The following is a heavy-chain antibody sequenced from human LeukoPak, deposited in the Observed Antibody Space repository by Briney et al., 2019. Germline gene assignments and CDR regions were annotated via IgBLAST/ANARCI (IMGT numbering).Heavy chain of an antibody. CDR1: GYTFTSYT. CDR3: ASGGVTVYSYGPDY. Sequence: ASVKVSCKASGYTFTSYTIHWVRQAPGQRLEWMGWINAGNGNTKYSQKFQGRVTITRDTSATTAYMELSSLRSDDTAVYYCASGGVTVYSYGPDYWGQGTLVAVSS. CDR2: INAGNGNT. D-gene: IGHD5-18*01. V-gene: IGHV1-3*01. J-gene: IGHJ4*02.